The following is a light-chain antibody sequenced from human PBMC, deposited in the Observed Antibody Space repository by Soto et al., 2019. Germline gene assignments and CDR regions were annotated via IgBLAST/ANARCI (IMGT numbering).Light chain of an antibody. CDR3: QQYNTLPRT. CDR1: QTISSW. CDR2: GAS. V-gene: IGKV3-15*01. Sequence: MTRSPSTLPASVGDRVTITCRASQTISSWLAWYQQKPGQAPRLLIYGASTRATAIPARFSGSGSGTEFTLSISSLQSEYFAVYYCQQYNTLPRTFGQGTKFDIK. J-gene: IGKJ1*01.